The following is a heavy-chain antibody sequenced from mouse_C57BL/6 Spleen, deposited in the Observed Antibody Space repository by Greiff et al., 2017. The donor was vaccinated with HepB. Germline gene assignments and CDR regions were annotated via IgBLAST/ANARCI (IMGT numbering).Heavy chain of an antibody. J-gene: IGHJ4*01. CDR2: IYPGDGDT. CDR1: GYAFSSSW. CDR3: ARDSSGYYYYAMDY. V-gene: IGHV1-82*01. D-gene: IGHD3-2*02. Sequence: VQLQQSGPELVKPGASVEISCKASGYAFSSSWMNWVKQRPGKGLEWTGRIYPGDGDTNYNGKFKGKATLTADKSSSTAYMQLSSLTSEDSAVYFCARDSSGYYYYAMDYWGQGTSVTVSS.